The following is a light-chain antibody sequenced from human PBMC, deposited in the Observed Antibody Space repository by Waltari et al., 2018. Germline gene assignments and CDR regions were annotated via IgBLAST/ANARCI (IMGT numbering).Light chain of an antibody. CDR1: SSDIGTYDY. Sequence: QSALTQPASVSGSPGQSITISCTGTSSDIGTYDYVSWYQQYPGEAPTLMIFDVSNRPSGVSHRFSGSKSGNTASLTISGLQAEDEADYYCNSYTSSSTRVFGTGTKVTVL. J-gene: IGLJ1*01. CDR2: DVS. CDR3: NSYTSSSTRV. V-gene: IGLV2-14*03.